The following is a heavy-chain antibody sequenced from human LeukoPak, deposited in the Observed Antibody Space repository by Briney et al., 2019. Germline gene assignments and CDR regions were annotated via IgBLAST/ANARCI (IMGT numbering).Heavy chain of an antibody. J-gene: IGHJ4*02. CDR2: ISYDGSNK. Sequence: PGGSLRLSCAASGFTFSSYGMRWVRQAPGKGLEWVAVISYDGSNKYYADSVKGRFTISRDNAKNSLYLQMNSLRAEDTALYYCAKDIGSGIDIAHFDYWGQGTLVTVSS. CDR3: AKDIGSGIDIAHFDY. D-gene: IGHD1-26*01. CDR1: GFTFSSYG. V-gene: IGHV3-30*18.